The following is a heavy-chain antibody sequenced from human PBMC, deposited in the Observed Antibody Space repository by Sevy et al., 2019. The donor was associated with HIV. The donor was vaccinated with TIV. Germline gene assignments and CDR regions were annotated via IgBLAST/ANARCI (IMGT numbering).Heavy chain of an antibody. CDR3: ARGGYYYDNAAYYALDS. Sequence: GGSLRLSCAVSGFTFSDYGMHWVRQAPGKGLEWVAFISFDGSENFYADSVKGRFTISRDNSKNTLYLQMNNVRVEDTAVYYCARGGYYYDNAAYYALDSWGQGTLVTVSS. D-gene: IGHD3-22*01. CDR2: ISFDGSEN. J-gene: IGHJ4*02. V-gene: IGHV3-30*03. CDR1: GFTFSDYG.